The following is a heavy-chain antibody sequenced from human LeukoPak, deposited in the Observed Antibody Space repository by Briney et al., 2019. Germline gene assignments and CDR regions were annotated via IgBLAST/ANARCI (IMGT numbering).Heavy chain of an antibody. V-gene: IGHV3-30*18. D-gene: IGHD6-19*01. J-gene: IGHJ4*02. CDR2: ISYDGSNK. Sequence: GGSLRLSCATSEFTFSSYGMHWVRQAPGKGLEWVAVISYDGSNKYYADSVKGRFTISRDNSKNTLYLQMNSLRAEDTAVYYCAKDLSRIAVAGTGCDYWGQGTLVTVSS. CDR3: AKDLSRIAVAGTGCDY. CDR1: EFTFSSYG.